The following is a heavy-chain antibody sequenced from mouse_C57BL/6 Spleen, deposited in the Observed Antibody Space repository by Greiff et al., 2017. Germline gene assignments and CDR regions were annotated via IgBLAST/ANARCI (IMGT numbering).Heavy chain of an antibody. V-gene: IGHV1-82*01. CDR2: IYPGDGDT. Sequence: QVQLQQSGPELVKPGASVKISCKASGYAFSSSWMNWVKQRPGKGLEWIGRIYPGDGDTNYNGKFKGKATLTADKSSSTAYMQLSSLTSEDSAVYFCAGSGDYDVRLAYWGQGTLVTVSA. D-gene: IGHD2-4*01. J-gene: IGHJ3*01. CDR3: AGSGDYDVRLAY. CDR1: GYAFSSSW.